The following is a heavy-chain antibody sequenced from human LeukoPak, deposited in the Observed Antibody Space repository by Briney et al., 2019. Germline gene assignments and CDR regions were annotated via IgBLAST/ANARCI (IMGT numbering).Heavy chain of an antibody. CDR2: TYTSGST. CDR3: AGRISGYGFDP. D-gene: IGHD5-12*01. Sequence: SETVSLTCTVSGGSISSYDWSWIRQPAGKGLEWIGRTYTSGSTNYNPSLKSRVTISVDKSKNQFSLKLRSVTAADTAVYYCAGRISGYGFDPWGQGTLVTVSS. CDR1: GGSISSYD. V-gene: IGHV4-4*07. J-gene: IGHJ5*02.